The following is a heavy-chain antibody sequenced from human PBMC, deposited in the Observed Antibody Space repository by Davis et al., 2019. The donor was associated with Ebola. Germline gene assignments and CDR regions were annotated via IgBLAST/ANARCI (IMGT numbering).Heavy chain of an antibody. J-gene: IGHJ5*02. V-gene: IGHV3-23*01. CDR2: ISGSGGST. Sequence: GESLKISCAASGFTFSSYAMSWVRQAPGKGLEWVSAISGSGGSTYYADSVKGRFTISRDNAKNSLYLQMNSLRAEDTAVYYCARFLEWLSFYWFDPWGQGTLVTVSS. CDR3: ARFLEWLSFYWFDP. CDR1: GFTFSSYA. D-gene: IGHD3-3*01.